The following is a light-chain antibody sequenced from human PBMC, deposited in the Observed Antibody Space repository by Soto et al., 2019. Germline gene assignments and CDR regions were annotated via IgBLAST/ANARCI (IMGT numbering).Light chain of an antibody. CDR1: QSVSSY. CDR3: QQRSIWPPS. J-gene: IGKJ1*01. Sequence: EIVLTQSPATLSLSPGERATLSCRASQSVSSYLAWYQQKPGQAPRLLIYDASNRATGIPARFSGNGSGTDFTQPISSLERDNFAVYYCQQRSIWPPSFGQGTKVEIK. CDR2: DAS. V-gene: IGKV3-11*01.